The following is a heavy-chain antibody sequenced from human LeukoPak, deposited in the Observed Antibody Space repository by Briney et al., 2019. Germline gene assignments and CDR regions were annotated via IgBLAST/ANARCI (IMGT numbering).Heavy chain of an antibody. CDR1: GGSISSSSYY. V-gene: IGHV4-39*01. CDR2: IYYSGST. J-gene: IGHJ4*02. Sequence: SETLSLTCTVSGGSISSSSYYWGWIRQPPGKGLEWIGSIYYSGSTYYNPSLKSRVTISVDTSKNQFSLKLSSVTAADTAVYYCASRYYDILTGYYHPLDYWGQGTLVTVSS. CDR3: ASRYYDILTGYYHPLDY. D-gene: IGHD3-9*01.